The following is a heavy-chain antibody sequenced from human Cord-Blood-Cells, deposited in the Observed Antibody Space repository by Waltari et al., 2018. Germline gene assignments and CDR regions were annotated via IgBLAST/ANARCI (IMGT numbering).Heavy chain of an antibody. CDR3: ARSYSSSSHAFDI. D-gene: IGHD6-6*01. CDR1: GYTFTSYD. Sequence: QVQLVQSGAEVKKPGASVKVSCKASGYTFTSYDINWVRPATGQGLEWMGWMNPNSGNTGYAQKFQGRVTITRNTSISTAYMELSSLISEDTAVYYCARSYSSSSHAFDIWGQGTMVTVSS. CDR2: MNPNSGNT. J-gene: IGHJ3*02. V-gene: IGHV1-8*01.